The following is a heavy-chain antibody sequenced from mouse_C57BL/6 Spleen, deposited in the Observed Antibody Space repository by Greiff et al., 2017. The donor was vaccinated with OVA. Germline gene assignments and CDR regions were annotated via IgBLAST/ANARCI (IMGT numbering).Heavy chain of an antibody. Sequence: QVQLQQPGAELVKPGASVKLSCKASGYTFTSYWMHWVKQRPGQGLEWIGMIHPNSGSTKYNEKFKSKATLTVDKSSSTAYMQLSSLTSDDSAVDYCARYYGRYAMDYWGQGTSVTVSS. CDR2: IHPNSGST. CDR3: ARYYGRYAMDY. CDR1: GYTFTSYW. J-gene: IGHJ4*01. D-gene: IGHD1-1*01. V-gene: IGHV1-64*01.